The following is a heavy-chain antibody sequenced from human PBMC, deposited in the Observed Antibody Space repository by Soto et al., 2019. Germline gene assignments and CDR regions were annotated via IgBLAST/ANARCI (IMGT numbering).Heavy chain of an antibody. V-gene: IGHV3-30*14. D-gene: IGHD6-13*01. Sequence: QVQLVESGGGVVQPGRSLRLSCAVSGFTFDSYPMHWVRQAPGKGLEWVAVVSYDGTKEYYADSVKGRFTISRDNSKSTLSLRMNGLGADDTAVYYCARAEYSSSWSTYYYYYGMDVWGQGTTVTVSS. CDR2: VSYDGTKE. J-gene: IGHJ6*02. CDR3: ARAEYSSSWSTYYYYYGMDV. CDR1: GFTFDSYP.